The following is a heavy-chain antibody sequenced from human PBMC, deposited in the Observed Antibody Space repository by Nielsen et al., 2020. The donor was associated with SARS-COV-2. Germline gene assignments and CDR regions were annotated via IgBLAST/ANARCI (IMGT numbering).Heavy chain of an antibody. V-gene: IGHV3-30*03. CDR3: ARGGYGGNSGNDY. J-gene: IGHJ4*02. CDR1: GFTFSSYG. Sequence: GGSLRLSCAASGFTFSSYGMHWVRQAPGKGLEWVAVISYDGSNKYYADSVKGRFTISRDNSKNTLYLQMNSLRAEDTAVYYCARGGYGGNSGNDYWGQGTLVTVSS. CDR2: ISYDGSNK. D-gene: IGHD4-23*01.